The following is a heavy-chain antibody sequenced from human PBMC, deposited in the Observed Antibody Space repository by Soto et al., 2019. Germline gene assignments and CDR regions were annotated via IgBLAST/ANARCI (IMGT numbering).Heavy chain of an antibody. CDR2: VYYTGTT. CDR3: ARNWNLALVPAAYFDS. J-gene: IGHJ4*02. CDR1: NFSVLTSIYY. D-gene: IGHD2-2*01. V-gene: IGHV4-39*01. Sequence: SETLSLTCTVSNFSVLTSIYYWAWIRQPPGKGLEWVGTVYYTGTTYYNPSLQSRVTIYIDTSKNQFSLNLNSVTAADTAVYYCARNWNLALVPAAYFDSWGQGTLVTV.